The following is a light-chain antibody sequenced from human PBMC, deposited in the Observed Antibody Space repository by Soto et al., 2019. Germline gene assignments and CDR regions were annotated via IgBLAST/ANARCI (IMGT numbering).Light chain of an antibody. J-gene: IGKJ1*01. V-gene: IGKV3-20*01. CDR3: QQYGSSLLT. Sequence: IVFTHSPCTLSMNTGERATLSCRASQSVSSSYLAWYQQKPGQAPRLLIYGASSRATGIPDRFSGSGSGTDFTLTISRLETADFAVYYCQQYGSSLLTFGQGTKVDIK. CDR2: GAS. CDR1: QSVSSSY.